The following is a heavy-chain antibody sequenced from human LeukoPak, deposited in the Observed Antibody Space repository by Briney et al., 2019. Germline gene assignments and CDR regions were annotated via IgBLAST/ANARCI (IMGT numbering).Heavy chain of an antibody. J-gene: IGHJ4*02. CDR2: LSNSGGST. V-gene: IGHV3-23*01. CDR3: ASSVSGSPGY. Sequence: GGSLRLSCAASGFTFSSYGMSWVRQAPGKGLEWVSGLSNSGGSTYYANSVKGRFTISRDNSKNTLYLQMNSLRAEDTAVYYCASSVSGSPGYWGQGTLVTVSS. D-gene: IGHD1-26*01. CDR1: GFTFSSYG.